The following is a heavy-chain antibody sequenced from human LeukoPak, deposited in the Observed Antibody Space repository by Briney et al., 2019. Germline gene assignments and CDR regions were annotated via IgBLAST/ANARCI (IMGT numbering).Heavy chain of an antibody. V-gene: IGHV1-69*13. Sequence: ASVKVSCKASGGTFGNYAISWVRQAPGQGLEWMGGIIPIFGTLNYAQKFQDRVTITADESTSTVYMELSSLKSEDTAVYYCAGGKLFDFWSGYYPMDDSWGQGTLVTVSS. CDR3: AGGKLFDFWSGYYPMDDS. CDR2: IIPIFGTL. J-gene: IGHJ4*02. D-gene: IGHD3-3*01. CDR1: GGTFGNYA.